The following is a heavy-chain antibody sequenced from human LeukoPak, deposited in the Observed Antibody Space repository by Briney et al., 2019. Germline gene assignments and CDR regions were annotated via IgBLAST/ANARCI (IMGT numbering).Heavy chain of an antibody. D-gene: IGHD3-10*01. CDR3: ARSEISVAREFIFTFDY. V-gene: IGHV1-69*13. CDR2: IIPVFTTI. J-gene: IGHJ4*02. CDR1: RGTFSTYG. Sequence: SSVKVSCKASRGTFSTYGINWVRQAPGQGLEWMGGIIPVFTTINYAQNFQDRLTITADESTSTAYMELSGLTSDDTAVYFCARSEISVAREFIFTFDYWGQGTLVTVSS.